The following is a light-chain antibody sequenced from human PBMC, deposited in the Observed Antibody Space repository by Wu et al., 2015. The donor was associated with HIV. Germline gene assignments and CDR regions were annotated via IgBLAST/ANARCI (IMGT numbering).Light chain of an antibody. Sequence: DIVLTQSPATLSLSPGERATLSCRASQSVNTYLAWYQQKPGQAPRLLIYDASNRASGIPARFSGSGSGTDFTLTISSLEPGDSAVYYCQQRTNWLITFGQGTRLEI. CDR3: QQRTNWLIT. J-gene: IGKJ5*01. CDR2: DAS. CDR1: QSVNTY. V-gene: IGKV3-11*01.